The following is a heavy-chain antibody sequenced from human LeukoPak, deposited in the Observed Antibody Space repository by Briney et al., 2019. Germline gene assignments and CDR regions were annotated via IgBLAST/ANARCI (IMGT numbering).Heavy chain of an antibody. Sequence: GGSLRLSCAASGFTFSDYYMSWIRQVPGKGLEWVSYIGLTDTTIYYADSLKGRFAISGDNAKNSLYLHMHSLRAEDTAIYYCARLKLGYWYFDLWGRGTLLTVSS. CDR1: GFTFSDYY. CDR2: IGLTDTTI. CDR3: ARLKLGYWYFDL. V-gene: IGHV3-11*01. D-gene: IGHD7-27*01. J-gene: IGHJ2*01.